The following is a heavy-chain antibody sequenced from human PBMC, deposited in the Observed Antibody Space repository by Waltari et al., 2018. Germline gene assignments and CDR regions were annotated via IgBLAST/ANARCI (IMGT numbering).Heavy chain of an antibody. CDR2: ISGSGGST. Sequence: EVQLLESGGGLVQPGGSLRLSCAASGFTFGSLPLSWFRQPHGKGLEWVSAISGSGGSTYYADSVKGRFTISRDNSKNTLYLQMNSLRAEDTAVYYCAKIWGAYYDILTGYEAGDYWGQGTLVTVSS. CDR1: GFTFGSLP. D-gene: IGHD3-9*01. CDR3: AKIWGAYYDILTGYEAGDY. J-gene: IGHJ4*02. V-gene: IGHV3-23*01.